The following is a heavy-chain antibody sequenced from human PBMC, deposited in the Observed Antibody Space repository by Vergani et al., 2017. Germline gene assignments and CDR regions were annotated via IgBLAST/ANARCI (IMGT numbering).Heavy chain of an antibody. J-gene: IGHJ4*02. CDR3: ARDGLQWLVRTDHFDY. Sequence: VQLVESGGGLVKPGGSLRLSCAASGFTFSDYDMSWIRQAPGKGLEWVSGINWNGGSTGYADSVKGRFTISRDNAKNSLYLQMNSLRAEDTALYYCARDGLQWLVRTDHFDYWGQGTLVTVSS. V-gene: IGHV3-20*04. CDR2: INWNGGST. CDR1: GFTFSDYD. D-gene: IGHD6-19*01.